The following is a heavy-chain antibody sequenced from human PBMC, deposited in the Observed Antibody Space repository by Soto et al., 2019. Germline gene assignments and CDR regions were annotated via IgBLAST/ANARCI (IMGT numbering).Heavy chain of an antibody. J-gene: IGHJ4*02. D-gene: IGHD4-17*01. V-gene: IGHV3-74*01. CDR2: INSAGSST. CDR3: ARGDYGDYVFPIDY. Sequence: EVQLVESGGGLVQPGGSLRLSCAASGFTFSSYWMHWVRQAPGKGLVWVSRINSAGSSTSYADSVKGRFTISRDNAKNTLYLQMNSLRAEDTAVYYCARGDYGDYVFPIDYWGQGTLVTVSS. CDR1: GFTFSSYW.